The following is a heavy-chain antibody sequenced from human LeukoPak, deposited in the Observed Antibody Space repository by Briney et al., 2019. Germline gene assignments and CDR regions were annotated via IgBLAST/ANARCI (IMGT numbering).Heavy chain of an antibody. CDR3: ARSYCGGDCSRNFFDF. CDR2: IFWNDDK. CDR1: GFSLSTSGVG. D-gene: IGHD2-21*02. J-gene: IGHJ4*02. Sequence: SGPTLVNPTQTLTLTCTFSGFSLSTSGVGVGWIRQPPGKALEWLALIFWNDDKRYSPSLKSRLTTTMDTSKNQVVLTMTNMDPMDTATYYCARSYCGGDCSRNFFDFWGQGTLITVSS. V-gene: IGHV2-5*01.